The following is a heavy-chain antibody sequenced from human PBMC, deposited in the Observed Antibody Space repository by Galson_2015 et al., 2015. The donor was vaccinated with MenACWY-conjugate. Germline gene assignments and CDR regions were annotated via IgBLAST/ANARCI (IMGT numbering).Heavy chain of an antibody. Sequence: SLRLSCAASGFIFSNYRIMWVRQAPGKGLEWVSSISSGSTYIFYEDSVKGRFTVSRDNAKNSLYLQMNSLRAEDTAVYYCVRVRRSGGWDGSLDYWGQGTLVTVSS. V-gene: IGHV3-21*01. CDR2: ISSGSTYI. D-gene: IGHD6-19*01. J-gene: IGHJ4*02. CDR3: VRVRRSGGWDGSLDY. CDR1: GFIFSNYR.